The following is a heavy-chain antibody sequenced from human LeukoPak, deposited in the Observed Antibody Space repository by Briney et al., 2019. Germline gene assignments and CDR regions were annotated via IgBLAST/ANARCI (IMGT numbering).Heavy chain of an antibody. CDR1: GGPINGDY. CDR3: AKETVEVPADDWFGP. V-gene: IGHV4-59*01. CDR2: IHYSGRT. Sequence: PSETLSLTCTVSGGPINGDYWSWLRQTPGKGLEWIGYIHYSGRTSYNPSLKSRVTISVDTSKNQFSLRLASVTAADTAIYYCAKETVEVPADDWFGPWGQGTLVTVSS. J-gene: IGHJ5*02. D-gene: IGHD2-21*02.